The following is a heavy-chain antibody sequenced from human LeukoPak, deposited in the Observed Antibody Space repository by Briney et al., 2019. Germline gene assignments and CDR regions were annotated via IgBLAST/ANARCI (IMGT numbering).Heavy chain of an antibody. V-gene: IGHV4-61*02. CDR3: ARNFSALIIIANYFDR. J-gene: IGHJ5*02. CDR1: GGSISRANSY. D-gene: IGHD1-7*01. CDR2: IYSSGST. Sequence: PSETLSLTCTVSGGSISRANSYWSWIRQPAGKGREWVVRIYSSGSTNYNPSLKSPVTISVNTSKNHFSLRLSSVTAADTAVYYCARNFSALIIIANYFDRWGQGTLVTVSS.